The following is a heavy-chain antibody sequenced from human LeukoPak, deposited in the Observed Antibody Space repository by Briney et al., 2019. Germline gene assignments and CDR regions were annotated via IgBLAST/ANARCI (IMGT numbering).Heavy chain of an antibody. CDR2: ISSGSGDI. Sequence: PGGSLRLSCAASGITFSIYTMNWVRQAPGKGLELVSSISSGSGDIYYADSVKGRFTISRDNAKDSLYLQMNSLRAEDTAVYYCARTNSGSYHYYYMDVWGKGTTVAVSS. CDR1: GITFSIYT. J-gene: IGHJ6*03. V-gene: IGHV3-21*01. CDR3: ARTNSGSYHYYYMDV. D-gene: IGHD1-26*01.